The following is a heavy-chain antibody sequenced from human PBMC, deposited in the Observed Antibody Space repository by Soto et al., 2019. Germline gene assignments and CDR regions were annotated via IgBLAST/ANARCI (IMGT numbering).Heavy chain of an antibody. D-gene: IGHD2-21*02. CDR3: ARLRGGLPQLNS. CDR2: IYYTGST. Sequence: QVQLQESGPGLVKPSQALSLTCTVSGDSISGGGSYWSWIRQHPGKGLEWIGYIYYTGSTFYNPSLNARHTISRATSMNQFSLKLDSVTAAGTAVYYCARLRGGLPQLNSWGRGTLVTVSS. CDR1: GDSISGGGSY. J-gene: IGHJ4*02. V-gene: IGHV4-31*03.